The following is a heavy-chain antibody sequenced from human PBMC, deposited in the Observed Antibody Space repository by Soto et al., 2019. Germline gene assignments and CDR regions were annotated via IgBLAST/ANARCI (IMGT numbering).Heavy chain of an antibody. D-gene: IGHD6-6*01. V-gene: IGHV1-18*01. J-gene: IGHJ4*02. Sequence: QVQLVQSGAEVKKPGASVKVSCKASGYTFTSYGISWVRQAPGQGLEWMGWISSYNGNTNYAQKLQGRVTMTTNTSASTAYMELRSLRSGDPAVYYCVRVGNLIYSTSSWGQGPLVTVSS. CDR2: ISSYNGNT. CDR3: VRVGNLIYSTSS. CDR1: GYTFTSYG.